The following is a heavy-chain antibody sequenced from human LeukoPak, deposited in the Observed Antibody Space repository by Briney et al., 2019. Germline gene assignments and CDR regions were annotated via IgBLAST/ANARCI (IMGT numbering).Heavy chain of an antibody. CDR2: INPNSGDT. J-gene: IGHJ6*03. CDR1: GYTFTGYY. CDR3: ARGGLRVMVYRLYYMDV. V-gene: IGHV1-2*02. D-gene: IGHD2-8*01. Sequence: ASVKVSCKASGYTFTGYYMHWVRQAPGQGLEWMGWINPNSGDTKYAQKFQGRVTMTRDTSISTAYMELTRLRSDDTAVYYCARGGLRVMVYRLYYMDVWGKGTTVTVSS.